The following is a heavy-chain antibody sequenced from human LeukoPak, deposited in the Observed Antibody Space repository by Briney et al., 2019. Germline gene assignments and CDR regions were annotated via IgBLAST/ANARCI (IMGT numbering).Heavy chain of an antibody. Sequence: SETLSLTCTVSGGSISSYYWSWIRQPPGKGLEWIGYIYYSGSTNYNPSLKSRVTISVDTSKNQFSLKLSSVTAADTAVYYCARPRRSTTYYYDSSGYMYWGQGTLVTVSS. CDR3: ARPRRSTTYYYDSSGYMY. J-gene: IGHJ4*02. CDR1: GGSISSYY. CDR2: IYYSGST. V-gene: IGHV4-59*12. D-gene: IGHD3-22*01.